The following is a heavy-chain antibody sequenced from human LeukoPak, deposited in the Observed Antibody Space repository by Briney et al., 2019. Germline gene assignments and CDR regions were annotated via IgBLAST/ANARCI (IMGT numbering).Heavy chain of an antibody. Sequence: PGGSLRLSCAASGFTFSSYSMNWARQAPGKGLEWVSSISSSSSYIYYADSVKGRFTVSRDNAKNSLYLQMNSLRAEDTAVYYCARDGATVGHGMDVWGQGTTVTVSS. CDR2: ISSSSSYI. CDR3: ARDGATVGHGMDV. J-gene: IGHJ6*02. D-gene: IGHD4-23*01. V-gene: IGHV3-21*01. CDR1: GFTFSSYS.